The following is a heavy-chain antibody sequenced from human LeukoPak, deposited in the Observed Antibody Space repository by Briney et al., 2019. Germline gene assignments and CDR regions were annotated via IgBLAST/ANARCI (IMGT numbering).Heavy chain of an antibody. CDR1: GYTFTSYG. V-gene: IGHV1-18*01. J-gene: IGHJ4*02. CDR3: ASSMVRGVIIMAYYFDY. Sequence: ASVKVSCKASGYTFTSYGISWVRQAPGQGLEWMGWINPYNGNTNYAQKLQGRVTMTTDTSTSTAYMELRSLRSDDTAVYYCASSMVRGVIIMAYYFDYWGQGTLVTVSS. CDR2: INPYNGNT. D-gene: IGHD3-10*01.